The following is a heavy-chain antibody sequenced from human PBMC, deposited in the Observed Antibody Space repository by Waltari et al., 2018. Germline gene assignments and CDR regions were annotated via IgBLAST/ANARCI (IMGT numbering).Heavy chain of an antibody. CDR1: GFSFRSYS. J-gene: IGHJ6*02. V-gene: IGHV3-48*01. D-gene: IGHD4-4*01. CDR3: ARDYSNYVDDYYYAMDV. CDR2: ISSRSSSR. Sequence: EVQLVESGGGFVHPGGSLRLSCAASGFSFRSYSLNWLRQAPGKGLEWISYISSRSSSRYYADSVKGRFTISRDNAKNSLYLQMRSLRAEDTAVYYCARDYSNYVDDYYYAMDVWGQGTTVTVSS.